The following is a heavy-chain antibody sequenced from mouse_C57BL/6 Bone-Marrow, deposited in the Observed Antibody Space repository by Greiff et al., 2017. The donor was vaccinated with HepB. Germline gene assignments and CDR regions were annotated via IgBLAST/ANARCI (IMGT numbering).Heavy chain of an antibody. CDR3: AREEDYYSNRFAY. CDR2: ISYDGSN. D-gene: IGHD2-5*01. J-gene: IGHJ3*01. V-gene: IGHV3-6*01. CDR1: GYSITSGYY. Sequence: EVHLVESGPGLVKPSQSLSLTCSVTGYSITSGYYWNWIRQFPGNKLAWMGYISYDGSNNYNPSLKNRISITRDTSKNQFFLKLNSVTTEDTATYYCAREEDYYSNRFAYWGQGTLVTVSA.